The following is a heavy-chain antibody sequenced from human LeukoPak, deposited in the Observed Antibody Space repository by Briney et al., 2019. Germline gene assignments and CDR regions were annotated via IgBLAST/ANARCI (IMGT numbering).Heavy chain of an antibody. D-gene: IGHD6-13*01. CDR1: GFTFSSYS. V-gene: IGHV3-48*04. J-gene: IGHJ4*02. CDR3: AKCLWRGYSSSWYIDY. Sequence: PGGSLRLSCAASGFTFSSYSMNWVRQAPGKGLEWVSYISSSSSTIYYADSVKGRFTISRDNAKNSLYLQMNSLRAEDTAVYYCAKCLWRGYSSSWYIDYWGQGTLVTVSS. CDR2: ISSSSSTI.